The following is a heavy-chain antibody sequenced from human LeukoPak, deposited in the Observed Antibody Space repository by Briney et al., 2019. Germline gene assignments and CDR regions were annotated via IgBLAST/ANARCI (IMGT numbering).Heavy chain of an antibody. D-gene: IGHD5-18*01. J-gene: IGHJ4*02. Sequence: ASVTVSYQASGYTFTGYYMHWVGQAPGHGREGMGWVNPNSGGTNYAQKFQGRVTMTRDTSISTAYMELSRLRSDATAVYYCARGTAMVTFDYWGQGTLVTVSS. CDR3: ARGTAMVTFDY. CDR1: GYTFTGYY. CDR2: VNPNSGGT. V-gene: IGHV1-2*02.